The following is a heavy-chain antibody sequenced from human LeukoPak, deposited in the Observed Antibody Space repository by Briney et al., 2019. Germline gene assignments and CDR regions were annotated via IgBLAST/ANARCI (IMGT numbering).Heavy chain of an antibody. V-gene: IGHV4-39*07. CDR2: THYSGNT. CDR3: ARRHHNWDY. D-gene: IGHD5-24*01. Sequence: SETLSLTCVVSGDSVSSLNYYWGWIRQLPGKGLEWIGTTHYSGNTYYNPSLKSRVIISLDTSKNQFSLRLNSVTAADTAVYYCARRHHNWDYWGQGTLVTVSS. CDR1: GDSVSSLNYY. J-gene: IGHJ4*02.